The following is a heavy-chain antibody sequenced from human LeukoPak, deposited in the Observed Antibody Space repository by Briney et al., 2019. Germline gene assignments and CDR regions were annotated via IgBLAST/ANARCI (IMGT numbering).Heavy chain of an antibody. Sequence: PGGSLRLSCAASGFTFSISAMSWVRQAPGKGLEWVSNISGSGSGGSTYYADSVKGRFTISRDNSKNTLYLQMNSLRAEDTAVYYCAKSGYNRFDYWGQGTLVTVSS. CDR3: AKSGYNRFDY. CDR1: GFTFSISA. V-gene: IGHV3-23*01. D-gene: IGHD5-24*01. CDR2: ISGSGSGGST. J-gene: IGHJ4*02.